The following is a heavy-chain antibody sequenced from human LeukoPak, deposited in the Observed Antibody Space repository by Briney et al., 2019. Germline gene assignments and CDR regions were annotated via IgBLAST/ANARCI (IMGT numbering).Heavy chain of an antibody. CDR1: GGSISSYY. Sequence: SETLSLTCTVSGGSISSYYCSRIRQPPGKGLEWIGYIYYSGSTNYNPSLKSRVTISVDTSKNQFSLKLSSVTAADTAVYYCARQAARSWGQSWYFDYWGQGTLVTVSS. CDR3: ARQAARSWGQSWYFDY. D-gene: IGHD6-13*01. J-gene: IGHJ4*02. V-gene: IGHV4-59*08. CDR2: IYYSGST.